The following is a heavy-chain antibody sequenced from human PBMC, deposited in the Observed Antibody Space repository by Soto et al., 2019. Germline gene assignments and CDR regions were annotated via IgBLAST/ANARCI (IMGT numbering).Heavy chain of an antibody. V-gene: IGHV4-30-2*01. D-gene: IGHD6-6*01. CDR3: ARVNRIAARLVPEYNWFDP. CDR2: IYHSGST. Sequence: SETLSLTCAVSGGSISSGGYSWSWIRQPPGKGLEWIGYIYHSGSTYYNPSLKSRVTISVDRSKNQFSLKLSSVTAADTAVYYCARVNRIAARLVPEYNWFDPWGQGTLVTVSS. CDR1: GGSISSGGYS. J-gene: IGHJ5*02.